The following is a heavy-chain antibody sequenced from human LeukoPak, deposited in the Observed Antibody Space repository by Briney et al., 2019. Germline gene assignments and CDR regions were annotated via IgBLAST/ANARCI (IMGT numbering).Heavy chain of an antibody. CDR3: ARWGYYDSSGYSSDAFDI. CDR1: GGSISSYY. CDR2: IYYSGST. Sequence: SETLSLTCTVSGGSISSYYWSWIRQPPGKGLEWIGYIYYSGSTNYNPSFKSRVTISVDTSKNQFSLTLSSVTAADTAVYYCARWGYYDSSGYSSDAFDIWGQGTMVTVSS. D-gene: IGHD3-22*01. V-gene: IGHV4-59*01. J-gene: IGHJ3*02.